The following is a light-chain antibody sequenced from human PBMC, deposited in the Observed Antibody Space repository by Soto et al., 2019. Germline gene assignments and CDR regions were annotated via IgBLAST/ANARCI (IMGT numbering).Light chain of an antibody. CDR3: QQGNGFPPLT. Sequence: DIQMTQSPSSVSASVGDRVTITCRASQPVSNWLAWYQQKPGKAPKLLIYAASKLQVGVPSRFSGSGSGTDFPLTISSLAPEGFATYYCQQGNGFPPLTFGGGTTVEIK. J-gene: IGKJ4*01. V-gene: IGKV1-12*01. CDR2: AAS. CDR1: QPVSNW.